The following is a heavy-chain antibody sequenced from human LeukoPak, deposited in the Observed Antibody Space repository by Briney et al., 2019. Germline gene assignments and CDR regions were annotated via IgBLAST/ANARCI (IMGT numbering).Heavy chain of an antibody. CDR3: ARDRDGYSPWYFDY. D-gene: IGHD5-24*01. V-gene: IGHV1-2*02. CDR1: GYTFTGYY. CDR2: INLNSGGT. Sequence: ASVKVSCKASGYTFTGYYMHWVRQAPGQGLEWMGWINLNSGGTNYAQKFQGRVTMTRDTSISTAYMELSRLRSDDTAVYYCARDRDGYSPWYFDYWGQGTLVTVSS. J-gene: IGHJ4*02.